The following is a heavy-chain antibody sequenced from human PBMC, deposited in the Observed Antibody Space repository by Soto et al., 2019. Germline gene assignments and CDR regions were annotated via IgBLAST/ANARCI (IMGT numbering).Heavy chain of an antibody. CDR1: GGSISSGDYY. CDR2: IYYSGGT. D-gene: IGHD3-22*01. Sequence: SETLSLTCTVSGGSISSGDYYWSWIRQPPGKGLEWIGYIYYSGGTFYTPSLKSRVTMSVDTSNNQFSLKLSSVTAADTAVYYCARQASGYYYGWFDPWGQGTLVTVSS. V-gene: IGHV4-39*01. J-gene: IGHJ5*02. CDR3: ARQASGYYYGWFDP.